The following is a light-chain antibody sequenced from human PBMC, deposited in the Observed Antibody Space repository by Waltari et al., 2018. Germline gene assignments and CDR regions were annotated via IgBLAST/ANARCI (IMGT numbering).Light chain of an antibody. Sequence: EIVLTQSPCTLSLSPGERATLSCRASQSVSSSYLAWYQQKPGQAPRLLIYNASSIASGIPDRFSGSGSGTDFTLTISRLEPEDFAVYYCQQYGSSPETFGQGTKVEIK. J-gene: IGKJ2*01. CDR2: NAS. CDR1: QSVSSSY. V-gene: IGKV3-20*01. CDR3: QQYGSSPET.